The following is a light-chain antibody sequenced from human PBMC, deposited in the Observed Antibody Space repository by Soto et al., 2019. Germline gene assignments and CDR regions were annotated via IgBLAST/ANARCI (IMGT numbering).Light chain of an antibody. J-gene: IGKJ1*01. Sequence: DIHITQSPATLSASVGDRITITCRASQSISGSLAWCQHRPGEAPKLLIYDVSSRAIDTPDRFSGSGSGTDFTLTISRLEPEDFAVYYCQQYGSSPTTFGQGTKVDIK. CDR3: QQYGSSPTT. CDR1: QSISGS. V-gene: IGKV1-5*01. CDR2: DVS.